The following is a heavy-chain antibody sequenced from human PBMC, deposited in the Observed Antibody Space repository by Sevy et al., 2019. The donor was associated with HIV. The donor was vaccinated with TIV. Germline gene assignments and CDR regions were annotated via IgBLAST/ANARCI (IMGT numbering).Heavy chain of an antibody. V-gene: IGHV3-15*01. D-gene: IGHD3-10*01. Sequence: GGSLRLSCAASGFTFSNAWMSWVRQAPGKGLEWVGRIKSKTDGGTTDNAAPVKGRFTISRDASKNTLYLQRNSLKTEDTAIYYWTTDSKKRGLSALLDYWGQGTLVTVSS. CDR2: IKSKTDGGTT. J-gene: IGHJ4*02. CDR3: TTDSKKRGLSALLDY. CDR1: GFTFSNAW.